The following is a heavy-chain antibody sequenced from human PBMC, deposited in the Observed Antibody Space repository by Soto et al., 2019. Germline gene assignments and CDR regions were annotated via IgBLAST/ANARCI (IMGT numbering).Heavy chain of an antibody. Sequence: QVQLVESGGGVVQPGRSLRLSCVASGFTFRSYGMHWVRQAPGKGLEWVAVVSYSGNDKKFADSVKGRFTISRENSKDTLYLQMNSLRAEDTAIYYCAKDGDEAAAGYYFDYWGQGTLVTVSS. J-gene: IGHJ4*02. CDR3: AKDGDEAAAGYYFDY. V-gene: IGHV3-30*18. D-gene: IGHD6-13*01. CDR1: GFTFRSYG. CDR2: VSYSGNDK.